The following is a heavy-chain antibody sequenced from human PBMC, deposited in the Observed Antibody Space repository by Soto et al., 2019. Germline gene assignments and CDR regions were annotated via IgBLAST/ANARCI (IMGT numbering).Heavy chain of an antibody. J-gene: IGHJ4*02. V-gene: IGHV4-30-4*01. CDR2: IYYSGST. CDR3: ASGLRYYYDSSGYSV. D-gene: IGHD3-22*01. Sequence: SETLSLTCTVSGGSISSGDYYWSWIRQPPGKGLEWIGYIYYSGSTYYNPSLKSRVTISVDTSKNQFSLKLSSVTAADTAVYYCASGLRYYYDSSGYSVWGQGTLVTVSS. CDR1: GGSISSGDYY.